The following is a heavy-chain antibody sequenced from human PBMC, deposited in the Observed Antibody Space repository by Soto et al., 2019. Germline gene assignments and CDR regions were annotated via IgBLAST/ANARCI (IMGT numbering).Heavy chain of an antibody. CDR1: GYPFTSDC. D-gene: IGHD3-3*01. Sequence: APVKIACKASGYPFTSDCISWVLQAPGHGLEWMGWISAYNGNTNYAQKLQGRVTMTTDTSTSTAYMELRSLRSDDTAVYYCARSGVRFLEWLPHDAFDIWGQGTMVTVSS. CDR2: ISAYNGNT. V-gene: IGHV1-18*01. J-gene: IGHJ3*02. CDR3: ARSGVRFLEWLPHDAFDI.